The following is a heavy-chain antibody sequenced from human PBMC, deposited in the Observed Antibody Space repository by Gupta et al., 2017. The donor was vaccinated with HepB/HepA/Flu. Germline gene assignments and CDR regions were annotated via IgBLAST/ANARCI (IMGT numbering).Heavy chain of an antibody. CDR2: ISSSSSTI. J-gene: IGHJ3*02. Sequence: EVQLVESGGGLVQPGGSLRLSCAASGFTFSSYSMNWVRQAPGKGLEGVSYISSSSSTIYYADSVKGRFTISRDNAKNSLYLQMNSLRDEDTAVYYCARDGEYSGSYAAGAFDIWGQGTMVTVSS. CDR1: GFTFSSYS. D-gene: IGHD1-26*01. CDR3: ARDGEYSGSYAAGAFDI. V-gene: IGHV3-48*02.